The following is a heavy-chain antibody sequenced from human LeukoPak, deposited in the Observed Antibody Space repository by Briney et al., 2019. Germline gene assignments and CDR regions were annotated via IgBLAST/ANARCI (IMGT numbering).Heavy chain of an antibody. CDR1: GASITSYY. CDR2: IYYTGST. Sequence: SETLSLTCTVSGASITSYYWSWIRQPPGKGLEWIGYIYYTGSTNYNPSLKSRVTISVDTSKNQFSLNLSSVTAADTAVYYCATQGRGSGCFLPWGQGTLVTVSP. D-gene: IGHD6-19*01. CDR3: ATQGRGSGCFLP. V-gene: IGHV4-59*08. J-gene: IGHJ5*02.